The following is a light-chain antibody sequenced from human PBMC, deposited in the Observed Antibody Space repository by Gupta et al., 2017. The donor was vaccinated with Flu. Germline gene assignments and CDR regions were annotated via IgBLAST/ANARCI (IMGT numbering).Light chain of an antibody. J-gene: IGLJ3*02. CDR1: DIGKFYL. CDR2: EVS. Sequence: DIGKFYLVSWYQQHPGKAPKLIIYEVSQRPSGVSDRFSGSKSATTAFLAISGLQTEDEAQYFCCSYAPSGYFFDWVFGGGTKVTVL. V-gene: IGLV2-23*02. CDR3: CSYAPSGYFFDWV.